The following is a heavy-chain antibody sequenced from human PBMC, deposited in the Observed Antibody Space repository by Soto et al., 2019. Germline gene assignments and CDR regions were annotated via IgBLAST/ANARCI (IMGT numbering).Heavy chain of an antibody. J-gene: IGHJ4*02. Sequence: VGSLRLSGAASGFTFSSYGMHWVRQAPGKGLEWVAVIWYDGSNKYYADSVKGRFTISRDNSKDTLYLQMNSLRAEDTAVYYCARDRGVGFDYWGQGTLVTVSS. CDR2: IWYDGSNK. V-gene: IGHV3-33*01. CDR1: GFTFSSYG. D-gene: IGHD1-26*01. CDR3: ARDRGVGFDY.